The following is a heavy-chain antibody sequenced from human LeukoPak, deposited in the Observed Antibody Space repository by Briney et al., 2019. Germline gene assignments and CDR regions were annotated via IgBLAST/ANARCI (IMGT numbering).Heavy chain of an antibody. CDR2: ISSSSSYI. CDR3: ARGGYYGSGSYEGSGYYYYGMDV. V-gene: IGHV3-21*01. J-gene: IGHJ6*02. Sequence: GGSLRLSCAASGFTFSSYSMNWVRQAPGKGLEWVSSISSSSSYIYYADSVKGRFTISRDNAKNSLYLQMNSLRAEDTAVYYCARGGYYGSGSYEGSGYYYYGMDVWGQGPRSPSP. CDR1: GFTFSSYS. D-gene: IGHD3-10*01.